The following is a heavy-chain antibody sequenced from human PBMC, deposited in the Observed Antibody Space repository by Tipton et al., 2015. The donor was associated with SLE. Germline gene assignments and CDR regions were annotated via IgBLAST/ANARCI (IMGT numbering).Heavy chain of an antibody. CDR1: GAYIRSYY. J-gene: IGHJ5*02. CDR3: ARDSLSGGNWFDP. Sequence: LRLSCTVSGAYIRSYYWSWIRQPPGKGLEWIGNIYNSGSTNYNPSLKSRVTMSLDTSKNQFSLKLSSVTAADTAVYYCARDSLSGGNWFDPWGQGTLVTVSS. CDR2: IYNSGST. D-gene: IGHD1-1*01. V-gene: IGHV4-59*01.